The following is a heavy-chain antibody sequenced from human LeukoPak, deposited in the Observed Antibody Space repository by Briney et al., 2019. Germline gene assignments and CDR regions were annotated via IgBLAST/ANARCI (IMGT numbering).Heavy chain of an antibody. J-gene: IGHJ4*02. Sequence: GGSLRLSCVASGFTFSSYGITWVRQAPGKGLEWVSGIGGRISSKYYADSVKGRFTISRDNSKNTVYPQMSGLRAEDTAIYYCAKGKDYYGSGSLHYWGQGSLVTVSS. V-gene: IGHV3-23*01. CDR3: AKGKDYYGSGSLHY. CDR1: GFTFSSYG. CDR2: IGGRISSK. D-gene: IGHD3-10*01.